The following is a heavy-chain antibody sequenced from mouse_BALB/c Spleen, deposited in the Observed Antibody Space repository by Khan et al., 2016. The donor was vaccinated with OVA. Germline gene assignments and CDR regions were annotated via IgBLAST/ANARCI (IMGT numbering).Heavy chain of an antibody. Sequence: EVKLLESGGGRGQPGGSLKLSCAASALYVSRYWLSWVRQAPGQGLEWIRQINQDSSTIEYTPSLKEKFIISRDNAKNTLYLEMSKVRSEHTALYDCASTHLYLDVWGAGTTVTVSS. J-gene: IGHJ1*01. V-gene: IGHV4-1*02. CDR3: ASTHLYLDV. CDR1: ALYVSRYW. CDR2: INQDSSTI.